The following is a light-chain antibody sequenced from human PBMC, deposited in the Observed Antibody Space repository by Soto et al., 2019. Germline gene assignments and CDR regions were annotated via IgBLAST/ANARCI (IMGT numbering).Light chain of an antibody. J-gene: IGKJ1*01. CDR3: QQYGSAPGT. V-gene: IGKV3-20*01. CDR2: AAS. CDR1: ESVSSNY. Sequence: EIVLTQSPGTLSSSPGERATLSCRASESVSSNYLAWYQQRPGQAPRLLIYAASNRARGIPDRFGGSGSGTDFTLTVSGLEPEDFAVYYCQQYGSAPGTFGQGTKV.